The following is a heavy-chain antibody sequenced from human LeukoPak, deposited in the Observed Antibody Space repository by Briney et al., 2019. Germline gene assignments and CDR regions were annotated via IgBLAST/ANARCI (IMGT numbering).Heavy chain of an antibody. Sequence: SETLSLTCTVSGGSISSSSYYWGWIRQPPGKGLEWIGSIYYSGSTYYSPSLKSRVTISVDTSKNQFSLKLSSVTAADTAVYYCARIVYCSSSNCRGIYFDYWGQGTLVTVSS. J-gene: IGHJ4*02. CDR3: ARIVYCSSSNCRGIYFDY. CDR1: GGSISSSSYY. CDR2: IYYSGST. V-gene: IGHV4-39*01. D-gene: IGHD2-2*01.